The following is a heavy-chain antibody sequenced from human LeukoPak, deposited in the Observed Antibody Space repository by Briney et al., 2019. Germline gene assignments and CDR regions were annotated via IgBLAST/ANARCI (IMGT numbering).Heavy chain of an antibody. D-gene: IGHD2-21*02. V-gene: IGHV3-11*01. J-gene: IGHJ3*02. CDR1: GFIFSDYY. CDR3: ARGTLAYCGGDCYPRPASSAFDI. Sequence: GGSLRLSCAASGFIFSDYYMSWIRQAPGKGLEWVSYISSSGSTIYYADSVKGRFTISRDNAKNSLYLQMNSLRAEDTAVYYCARGTLAYCGGDCYPRPASSAFDIWGQGTMVTVSS. CDR2: ISSSGSTI.